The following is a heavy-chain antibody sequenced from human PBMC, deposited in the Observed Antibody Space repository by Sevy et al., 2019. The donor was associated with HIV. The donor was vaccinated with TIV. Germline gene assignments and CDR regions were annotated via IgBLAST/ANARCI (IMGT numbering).Heavy chain of an antibody. J-gene: IGHJ4*02. V-gene: IGHV3-15*01. CDR1: GFTFSDAW. Sequence: GGSLRLSCATSGFTFSDAWLSWVRQAPGKGLEWVGRIRSEGDGGTTEYAAPVKGRFTITRDDSKNMLYVQMNSLKAEDAGVYYCTTEGADSGPGTRVTVSS. CDR3: TTEGAD. CDR2: IRSEGDGGTT.